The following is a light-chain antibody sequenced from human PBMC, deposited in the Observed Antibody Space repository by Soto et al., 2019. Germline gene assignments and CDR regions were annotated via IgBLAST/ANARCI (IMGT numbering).Light chain of an antibody. Sequence: QSALTQPASVSGYPGQSITISCTGTSSDVGSYNLVSWYQQHPGKAPKLMIYEVSKRPSGVSNRFSGSKSGNTASLTISGPQAEDEADYYCCSYAGSSTSWVFGGGTKLTVL. J-gene: IGLJ3*02. CDR2: EVS. CDR1: SSDVGSYNL. CDR3: CSYAGSSTSWV. V-gene: IGLV2-23*02.